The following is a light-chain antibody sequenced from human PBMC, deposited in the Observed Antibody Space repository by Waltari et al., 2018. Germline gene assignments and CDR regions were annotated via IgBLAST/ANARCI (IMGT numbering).Light chain of an antibody. CDR3: NSRDSSANHVV. J-gene: IGLJ2*01. Sequence: SSELTQDPAVSVALGQTVRITCQGDSLRSYYASWYQQKPGQAPVLVIYGKNNRPPGIPDRFSGSSSGNTASLTITGAQAEDDADYYCNSRDSSANHVVFGGGTKLTVL. V-gene: IGLV3-19*01. CDR1: SLRSYY. CDR2: GKN.